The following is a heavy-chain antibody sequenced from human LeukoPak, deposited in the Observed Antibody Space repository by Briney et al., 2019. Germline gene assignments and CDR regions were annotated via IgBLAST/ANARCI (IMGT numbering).Heavy chain of an antibody. V-gene: IGHV3-23*01. J-gene: IGHJ4*02. CDR3: AKDTYSSGWYFDY. CDR2: ISGSGGST. D-gene: IGHD6-19*01. CDR1: GXTFSSYA. Sequence: GXXLXLSCXASGXTFSSYAMNWVRQAPGKGLEWXSVISGSGGSTYYADSVKGRFTISRDNSKNTLYLQMNSLRAEDTAVYYCAKDTYSSGWYFDYWGQGTLLTVSS.